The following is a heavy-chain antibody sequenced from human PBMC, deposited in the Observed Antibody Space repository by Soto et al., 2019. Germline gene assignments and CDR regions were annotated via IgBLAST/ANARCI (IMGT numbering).Heavy chain of an antibody. V-gene: IGHV4-31*03. J-gene: IGHJ4*01. CDR3: PKPLTL. Sequence: APETRCLPCTVSGGSMSSGGYYGCWIRQHPGKSLEWIGYIYYSGSTYYNPSLKSRVTISVDTSKNQFSLKLSSVTAAYKGGGYHPKPLTLWGQGTLVTVSS. CDR2: IYYSGST. CDR1: GGSMSSGGYY. D-gene: IGHD5-18*01.